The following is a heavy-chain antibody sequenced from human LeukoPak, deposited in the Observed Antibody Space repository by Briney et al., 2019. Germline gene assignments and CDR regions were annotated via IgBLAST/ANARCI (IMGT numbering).Heavy chain of an antibody. D-gene: IGHD6-19*01. Sequence: GRSLRLSCAASGFTFSSYGMHWVRQAPGKGLEWVAVIWYDGSNKYYADSVKGRFTISRDNSKNTLFLQMNSLRAEDTAAYYCARVKYSSGWYADYWGQGTLVTVSS. CDR3: ARVKYSSGWYADY. J-gene: IGHJ4*02. CDR1: GFTFSSYG. V-gene: IGHV3-33*01. CDR2: IWYDGSNK.